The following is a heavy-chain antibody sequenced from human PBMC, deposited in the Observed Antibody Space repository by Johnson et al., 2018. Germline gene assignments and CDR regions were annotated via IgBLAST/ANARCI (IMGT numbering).Heavy chain of an antibody. CDR2: TYYRSRWFN. Sequence: QVQLVESGPGVVKPSQTLSLACAVSGDSVSSNSAAWNWIRQSPSRGLEWLGRTYYRSRWFNDYAEFMKGRIVINPDTSRNQFSLQGDSMTPEDTAVYDCAREVWVYYQGTGNHTPYAMDVGGQGTTVTVSS. D-gene: IGHD3-10*01. J-gene: IGHJ6*01. CDR1: GDSVSSNSAA. V-gene: IGHV6-1*01. CDR3: AREVWVYYQGTGNHTPYAMDV.